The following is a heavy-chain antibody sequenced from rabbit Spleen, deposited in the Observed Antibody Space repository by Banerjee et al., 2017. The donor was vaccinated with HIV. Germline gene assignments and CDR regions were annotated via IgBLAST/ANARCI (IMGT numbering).Heavy chain of an antibody. V-gene: IGHV1S47*01. Sequence: QEQLVESGGGLVQPGGSLKLSCKASGFDFSSYGVSWVRQAPGKGLEWIGYIDLVFGTTYYASWVNGRFTISSHNAQNTLYLQLSSLTAADTATYFCVRGASSSGYYSLWGPGTLVTVS. CDR1: GFDFSSYG. J-gene: IGHJ4*01. CDR2: IDLVFGTT. CDR3: VRGASSSGYYSL. D-gene: IGHD1-1*01.